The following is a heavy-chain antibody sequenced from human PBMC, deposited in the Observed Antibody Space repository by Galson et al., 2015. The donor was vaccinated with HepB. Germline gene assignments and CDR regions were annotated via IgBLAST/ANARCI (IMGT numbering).Heavy chain of an antibody. J-gene: IGHJ6*03. CDR1: GYTFTSYD. V-gene: IGHV1-8*01. CDR2: MNPNSGNT. CDR3: ARGSRIGYDFIGWGHYYYYMDV. Sequence: SVKVSCKASGYTFTSYDINWVRQATGQGLEWMGWMNPNSGNTGYAQKFQGRVTMTRNTSISTAYMELSSLRSEDTAVYYCARGSRIGYDFIGWGHYYYYMDVWGKGTTVTVSS. D-gene: IGHD3-3*01.